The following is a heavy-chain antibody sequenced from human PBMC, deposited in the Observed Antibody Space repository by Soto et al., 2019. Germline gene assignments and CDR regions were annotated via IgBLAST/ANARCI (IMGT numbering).Heavy chain of an antibody. J-gene: IGHJ4*02. D-gene: IGHD6-13*01. CDR3: AKVSSSWYAGFFDL. CDR1: GFTFSNAW. Sequence: PGGSLRLSCAASGFTFSNAWMNWVRQAPGKGLEWVGRIKSKTDGGTTDYAAPVKDRLTISRDNSKNTLYLQIHTLRAEDTAVYYCAKVSSSWYAGFFDLWGQGTXVTVSS. V-gene: IGHV3-15*07. CDR2: IKSKTDGGTT.